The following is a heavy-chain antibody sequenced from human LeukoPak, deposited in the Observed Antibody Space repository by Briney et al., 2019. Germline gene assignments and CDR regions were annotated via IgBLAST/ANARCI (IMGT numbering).Heavy chain of an antibody. CDR3: TRGPPDGSGNYYPGDF. CDR1: GFTFSSFA. CDR2: IVGSGDST. J-gene: IGHJ4*02. D-gene: IGHD3-10*01. Sequence: GGSLRLSCAASGFTFSSFAMSWVRQAPGKGLEWVSTIVGSGDSTYYADSVKGRFTISRDNAKNTLYLQMNSLRVEDTAVYYCTRGPPDGSGNYYPGDFWGQGTLVTVSS. V-gene: IGHV3-23*01.